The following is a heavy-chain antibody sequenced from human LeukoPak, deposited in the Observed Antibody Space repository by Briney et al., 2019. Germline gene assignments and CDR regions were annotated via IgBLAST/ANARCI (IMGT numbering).Heavy chain of an antibody. CDR3: VGSSGWPAY. CDR1: GFSLKKCW. Sequence: PGGALRLSRASSGFSLKKCWMHGVRHAPAKGLEWVSSSDNDGNTKYAASVKRRFTIYRDHAQPTLYLQMNSLRDDVPAVYYCVGSSGWPAYWGQGSLVTVPS. D-gene: IGHD6-19*01. CDR2: SDNDGNT. J-gene: IGHJ4*02. V-gene: IGHV3-74*03.